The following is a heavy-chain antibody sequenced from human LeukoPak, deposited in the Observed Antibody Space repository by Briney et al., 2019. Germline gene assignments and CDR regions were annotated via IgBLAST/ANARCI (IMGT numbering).Heavy chain of an antibody. CDR3: ARRSDYVDS. CDR2: NTDSSRNM. J-gene: IGHJ4*02. V-gene: IGHV3-21*01. CDR1: GFPFRKLH. D-gene: IGHD3-3*01. Sequence: GGPLRLSCAPSGFPFRKLHKHWAPHPPGEARKWVAANTDSSRNMYYADSVRGRFTVSRDDARNSLYLQMNSLRAEDTAIYYCARRSDYVDSWGQGTLVTVSS.